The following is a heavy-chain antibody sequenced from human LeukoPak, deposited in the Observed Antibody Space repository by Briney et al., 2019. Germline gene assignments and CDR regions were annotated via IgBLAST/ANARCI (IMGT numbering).Heavy chain of an antibody. Sequence: PGGSLRLSCAASGFPFSSFWMSWVRQAPGKGLEWVANIKQDGSEKNYVDSVKGRLTISRDNAKNSLFLQMNSLRAEDTAVYFCARDSSGPDYWGQGTLVTVSS. V-gene: IGHV3-7*01. J-gene: IGHJ4*02. D-gene: IGHD6-19*01. CDR1: GFPFSSFW. CDR2: IKQDGSEK. CDR3: ARDSSGPDY.